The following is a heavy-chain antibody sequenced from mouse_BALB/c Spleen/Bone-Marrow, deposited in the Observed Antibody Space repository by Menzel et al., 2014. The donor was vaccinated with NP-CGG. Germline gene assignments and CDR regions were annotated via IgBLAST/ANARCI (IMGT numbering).Heavy chain of an antibody. V-gene: IGHV5-6-4*01. CDR1: GFTFGSYS. Sequence: EVQLVESGGGLVKPGGSLKLSCAVSGFTFGSYSMSWVRQTPEKRLEWVATISSGGHYTYYPDSVKGRFTISRDNAKNTLYLQMSSLKSEDTAMYYCSKDGGYDYSYYFDYWGQGTTLTVSS. CDR3: SKDGGYDYSYYFDY. D-gene: IGHD2-4*01. J-gene: IGHJ2*01. CDR2: ISSGGHYT.